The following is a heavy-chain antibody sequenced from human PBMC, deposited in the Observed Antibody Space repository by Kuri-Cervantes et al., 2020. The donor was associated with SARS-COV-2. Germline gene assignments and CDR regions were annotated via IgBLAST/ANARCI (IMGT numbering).Heavy chain of an antibody. Sequence: SLKISCAASGFTFDDYAMRWVRQAPGKGLEWVSGISWNSGIIGYADSVKGRFTISRDNAKNSLYLQMNSLRAEDTALYYCAKDIIAAAGMTIDYWGQGTLVTVSS. J-gene: IGHJ4*02. V-gene: IGHV3-9*01. CDR2: ISWNSGII. D-gene: IGHD6-13*01. CDR3: AKDIIAAAGMTIDY. CDR1: GFTFDDYA.